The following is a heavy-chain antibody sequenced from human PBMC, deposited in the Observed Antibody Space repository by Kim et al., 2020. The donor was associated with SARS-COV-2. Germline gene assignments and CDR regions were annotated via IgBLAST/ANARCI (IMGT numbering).Heavy chain of an antibody. CDR3: APLPAAILGY. V-gene: IGHV3-9*01. Sequence: IGYADPGKGRFTISRDNAKNSLYLQMNSLRAKDTALYYCAPLPAAILGYWGQGTLVTVSS. D-gene: IGHD2-2*01. CDR2: I. J-gene: IGHJ4*02.